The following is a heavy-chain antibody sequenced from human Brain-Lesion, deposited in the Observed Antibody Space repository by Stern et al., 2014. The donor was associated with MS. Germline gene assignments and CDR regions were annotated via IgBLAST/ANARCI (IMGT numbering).Heavy chain of an antibody. CDR3: ARGERGFDS. J-gene: IGHJ5*01. V-gene: IGHV3-74*02. CDR1: GFTFSNYC. CDR2: VNNDGRRT. D-gene: IGHD3-10*01. Sequence: EVQLVQSGGGFVQPGGSLRLSCAASGFTFSNYCMHWVRQAPGKGLVWVSRVNNDGRRTSYADSVKGRFTMSRDNAKNTRYLQMNSLRVEDTAIYYCARGERGFDSWGQGTLVTVSS.